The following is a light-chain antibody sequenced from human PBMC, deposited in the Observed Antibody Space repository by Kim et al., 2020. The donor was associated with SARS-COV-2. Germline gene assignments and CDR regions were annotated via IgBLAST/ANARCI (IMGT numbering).Light chain of an antibody. Sequence: VPPGQTDSITCCGEKVGYKYVFWYEQKPGQSPVLVIYKDSKRPSGIPERFSGSNSGNTATLTISGPQAMDEADYYCQAWDSSTAVFGGGTQLTVL. CDR3: QAWDSSTAV. V-gene: IGLV3-1*01. CDR2: KDS. CDR1: KVGYKY. J-gene: IGLJ3*02.